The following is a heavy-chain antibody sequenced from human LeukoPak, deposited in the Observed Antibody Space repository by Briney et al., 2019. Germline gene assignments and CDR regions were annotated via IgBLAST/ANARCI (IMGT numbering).Heavy chain of an antibody. J-gene: IGHJ4*02. CDR3: ASVGSGSYYHGLDY. Sequence: ASVKVSCKASGYTFTSYYMHWVRQAPGQGLEGVGIINPSGGSTSYAQKFQGRVTMTRDTSTSTVYMELSSRRSEDTAVYYCASVGSGSYYHGLDYWGQGTLVTVSS. D-gene: IGHD3-10*01. V-gene: IGHV1-46*01. CDR1: GYTFTSYY. CDR2: INPSGGST.